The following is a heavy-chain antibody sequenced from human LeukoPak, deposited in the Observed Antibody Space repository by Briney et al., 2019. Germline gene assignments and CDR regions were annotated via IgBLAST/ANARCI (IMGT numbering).Heavy chain of an antibody. CDR1: GFTLDDFV. Sequence: GRSLSLSCAVSGFTLDDFVVHCVPEAAGQGVEGFSGICWYSSSIGYADSVNGRFTISSDNAKNSLYLQINSLRAEDMALYYCAKDMHCGGDCYSLLGAFDIRGQGTMVTVSS. D-gene: IGHD2-21*02. J-gene: IGHJ3*02. V-gene: IGHV3-9*03. CDR2: ICWYSSSI. CDR3: AKDMHCGGDCYSLLGAFDI.